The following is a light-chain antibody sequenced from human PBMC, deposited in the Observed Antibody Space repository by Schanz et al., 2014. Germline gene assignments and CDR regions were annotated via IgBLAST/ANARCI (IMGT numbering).Light chain of an antibody. V-gene: IGKV3-20*01. CDR3: QQYGSSPQRT. J-gene: IGKJ1*01. CDR2: GAS. Sequence: EIVMTQSPATLSVSPGERATLSCRASQSVSSNLAWYQQKPGQAPRLLIYGASTRATGIPDRFSGSGSGTDFTLTISRLEPEDCALYYCQQYGSSPQRTFAQGTKVEIK. CDR1: QSVSSN.